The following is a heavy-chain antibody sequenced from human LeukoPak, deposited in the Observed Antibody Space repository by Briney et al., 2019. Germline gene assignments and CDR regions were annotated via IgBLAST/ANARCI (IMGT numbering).Heavy chain of an antibody. CDR1: VFTFSSQW. J-gene: IGHJ4*02. Sequence: GVSLRLSCAASVFTFSSQWMIWVRQSPGKGLEWVANIKQDGSEKYYVDSVKPRFTISRDNAKNSLYMQMNSLRAEDTAVYYSARGDYYDSSGYSPLDYWGQGALVTVSS. CDR2: IKQDGSEK. D-gene: IGHD3-22*01. V-gene: IGHV3-7*01. CDR3: ARGDYYDSSGYSPLDY.